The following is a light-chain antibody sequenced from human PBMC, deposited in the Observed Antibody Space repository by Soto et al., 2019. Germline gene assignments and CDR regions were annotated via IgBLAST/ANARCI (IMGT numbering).Light chain of an antibody. J-gene: IGKJ1*01. CDR1: QSVNNN. CDR2: GAS. Sequence: ETLMTQSPATLSVSPGERATLSCRASQSVNNNLAWYQQKLGQAPRVLIYGASNRATGIPDRFSGSGSGTDFTLTISRLEPEDFAVYYCQQYGSSGTFGQGTKVDIK. CDR3: QQYGSSGT. V-gene: IGKV3-20*01.